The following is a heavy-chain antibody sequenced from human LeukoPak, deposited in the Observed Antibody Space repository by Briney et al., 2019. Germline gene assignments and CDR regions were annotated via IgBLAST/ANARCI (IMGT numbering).Heavy chain of an antibody. CDR2: ISWNSGSI. V-gene: IGHV3-9*01. D-gene: IGHD3-22*01. CDR3: ARSNQWGYYDSSGYYPIDY. CDR1: GFTFDDYA. Sequence: GGSLRLSCAASGFTFDDYAMHWVRQAPGKGLEWVSGISWNSGSIGYADSVKGRFTISRDNAKNSLYLQMNSLRAEDTAVYYCARSNQWGYYDSSGYYPIDYWGQGTLVTVSS. J-gene: IGHJ4*02.